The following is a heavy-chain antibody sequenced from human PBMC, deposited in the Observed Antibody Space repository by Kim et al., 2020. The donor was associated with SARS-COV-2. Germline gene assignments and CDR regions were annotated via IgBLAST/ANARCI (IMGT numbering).Heavy chain of an antibody. V-gene: IGHV3-53*01. J-gene: IGHJ4*02. D-gene: IGHD3-9*01. CDR1: GFTVSSNY. CDR2: IYSGGST. CDR3: ARLGYYDILTGPLGPIDY. Sequence: GGSLRLSCAASGFTVSSNYMSWVRQAPGKGLEWVSVIYSGGSTYYADSVKGRFTISRDNSKNTLYLQMNSLRAEDTSVSYCARLGYYDILTGPLGPIDYWGQGTLVTVSS.